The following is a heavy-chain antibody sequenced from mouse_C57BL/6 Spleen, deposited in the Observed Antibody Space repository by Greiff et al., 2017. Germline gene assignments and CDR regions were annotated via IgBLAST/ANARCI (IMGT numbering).Heavy chain of an antibody. Sequence: QVQLQQSGAELVKPGASVKISCKASGYAFSSYWMNWVKQRPGKGLEWIGQIYPGDGDTNYNGKFKGKATLTADKSSSTAYMQLSSLTSEDSAVYFCARDFCGSGHYYAMDYWGQGTSVTVSS. V-gene: IGHV1-80*01. CDR2: IYPGDGDT. D-gene: IGHD1-1*01. CDR1: GYAFSSYW. J-gene: IGHJ4*01. CDR3: ARDFCGSGHYYAMDY.